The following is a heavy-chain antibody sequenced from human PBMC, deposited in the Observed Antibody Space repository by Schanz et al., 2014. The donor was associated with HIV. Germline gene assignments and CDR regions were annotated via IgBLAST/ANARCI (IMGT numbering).Heavy chain of an antibody. CDR3: AKTSITLGMDV. J-gene: IGHJ6*02. V-gene: IGHV3-23*01. Sequence: EVQLLESGGGVVQPGRSLRLSCAASGFTFSDYAMTWVRQAPGKGLEWVSAISGSGGSTYYSDSVKGRFTIFRDDSKNTLHLQMHILRADDTAQYYCAKTSITLGMDVWGQGTTVTVSS. CDR2: ISGSGGST. CDR1: GFTFSDYA. D-gene: IGHD1-20*01.